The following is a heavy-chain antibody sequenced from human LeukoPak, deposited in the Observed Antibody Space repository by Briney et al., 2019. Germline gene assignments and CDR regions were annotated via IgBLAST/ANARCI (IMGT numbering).Heavy chain of an antibody. Sequence: GGSLRLSCAASGFTFDDYAMHWVRQAPGKGLEWVSGISWNSGSIGYADSVKGRFTISRDNAKNSLYLQMNSLRAEDTALYYCAKDMDPYYYYGMDVWGQGTMVTVSS. CDR3: AKDMDPYYYYGMDV. V-gene: IGHV3-9*01. CDR2: ISWNSGSI. J-gene: IGHJ6*02. CDR1: GFTFDDYA. D-gene: IGHD3/OR15-3a*01.